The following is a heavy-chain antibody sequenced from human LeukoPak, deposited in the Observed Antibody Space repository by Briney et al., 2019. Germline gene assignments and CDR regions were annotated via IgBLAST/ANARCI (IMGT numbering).Heavy chain of an antibody. CDR3: ASNGAMVRGDDAFDI. CDR2: MNPNSGNT. Sequence: ASVKVSCNASGYTFTSYDIKWVRQGTGQGQEWMGLMNPNSGNTGYAQKFLGRVTMTRNTSISTAYMELSSLRPEDTAVYYCASNGAMVRGDDAFDIWGQGTMVTVSS. D-gene: IGHD3-10*01. V-gene: IGHV1-8*01. J-gene: IGHJ3*02. CDR1: GYTFTSYD.